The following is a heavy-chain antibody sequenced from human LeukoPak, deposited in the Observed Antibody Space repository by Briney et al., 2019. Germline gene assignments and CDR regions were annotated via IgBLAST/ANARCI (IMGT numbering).Heavy chain of an antibody. J-gene: IGHJ5*02. V-gene: IGHV5-51*01. D-gene: IGHD4-17*01. Sequence: GESLKISCKGSGYSFTSYWIGWVRQMPAKGLEWMWIIYPGDSDTRYSPSFQGQVTISADKSIRTAYLQWSSLKASDIAMYYCAVSLPGGVYGDYEAYWFDPWGQGTLVTVSS. CDR2: IYPGDSDT. CDR3: AVSLPGGVYGDYEAYWFDP. CDR1: GYSFTSYW.